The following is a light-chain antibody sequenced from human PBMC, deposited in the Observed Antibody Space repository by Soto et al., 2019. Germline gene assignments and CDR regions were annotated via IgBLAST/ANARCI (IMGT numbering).Light chain of an antibody. Sequence: QSLLAQPAAVSVSPGQSITISCTGTSRDVGSYNLVSWYQQHPGKAPKLMIYEGSKRPSGVSNRFSGSKSGNTASLTISGLQAEEEADYYCCSYAGSSTYVFGTGTKVTVL. CDR2: EGS. J-gene: IGLJ1*01. CDR1: SRDVGSYNL. V-gene: IGLV2-23*01. CDR3: CSYAGSSTYV.